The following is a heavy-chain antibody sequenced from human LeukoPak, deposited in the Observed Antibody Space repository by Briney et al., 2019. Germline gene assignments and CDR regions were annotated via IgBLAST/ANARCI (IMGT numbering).Heavy chain of an antibody. CDR2: LDSDGSP. D-gene: IGHD6-13*01. Sequence: GGSLRLSCAAFGFTVRSDDMNWFRQAPGKGLEWFSILDSDGSPSYADSVKGRFTISRDNSKNTLDLQMNSLRAEDTAVYYCARAAAGRAYYHYGMDVWGQGTTVTVSS. CDR3: ARAAAGRAYYHYGMDV. CDR1: GFTVRSDD. J-gene: IGHJ6*02. V-gene: IGHV3-53*01.